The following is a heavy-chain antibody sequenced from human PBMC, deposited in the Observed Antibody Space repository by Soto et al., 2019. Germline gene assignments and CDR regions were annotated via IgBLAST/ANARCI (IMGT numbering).Heavy chain of an antibody. CDR1: GFTVSSNY. D-gene: IGHD6-19*01. CDR3: ARDRVAMGYPEYFQH. Sequence: EVQLVESGGGLIQPGGSLRLSCAASGFTVSSNYMSWVRQAPGKGLEWVSVIYSGGSTYYADSVKGRFTISRDNSKDTLYVQMNSLRAEDTAVYYCARDRVAMGYPEYFQHWGQGTLVTVSS. V-gene: IGHV3-53*01. J-gene: IGHJ1*01. CDR2: IYSGGST.